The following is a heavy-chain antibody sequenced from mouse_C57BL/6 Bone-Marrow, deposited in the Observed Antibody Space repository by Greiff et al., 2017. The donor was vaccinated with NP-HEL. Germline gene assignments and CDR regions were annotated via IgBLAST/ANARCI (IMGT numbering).Heavy chain of an antibody. D-gene: IGHD1-1*01. CDR1: GFNIKDYY. CDR3: ARDYSSFYYYAMDY. V-gene: IGHV14-2*01. CDR2: IDPEDGET. J-gene: IGHJ4*01. Sequence: VQLQQSGAELVKPGASVKLSCTASGFNIKDYYMPWVKQRTEQGLEWIGRIDPEDGETKYAPKIQGKATITADTSSNTAYLQVSSLTSEDTAVYYCARDYSSFYYYAMDYWGQGTSVTVSS.